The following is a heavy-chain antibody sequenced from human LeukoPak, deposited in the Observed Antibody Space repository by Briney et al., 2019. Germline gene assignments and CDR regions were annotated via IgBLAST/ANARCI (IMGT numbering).Heavy chain of an antibody. V-gene: IGHV3-23*01. D-gene: IGHD2-8*01. CDR2: ISGSGGST. J-gene: IGHJ5*02. CDR1: AFTFSSSA. Sequence: GGSLRLSCAASAFTFSSSAMNWVRQAPGKGLEWVSGISGSGGSTYYADPVKGRFTISRDNSKNTLYLQMNNLRAEDTAVYYCAKSVYFDPWGQGTLVTASS. CDR3: AKSVYFDP.